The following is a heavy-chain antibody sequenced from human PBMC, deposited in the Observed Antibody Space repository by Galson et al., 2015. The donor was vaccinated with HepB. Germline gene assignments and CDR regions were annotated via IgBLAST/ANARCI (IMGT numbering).Heavy chain of an antibody. J-gene: IGHJ6*03. Sequence: SLRLSCAASGFTFSNAWMSWVRQAPGKGLEWVGLIKSNTDGGTTDYAAPVKGRFTISRDDSKNTLYLQMNSLKTEDTAVFFCTTVPSFGLWTGYYSDHHYYYMDVWGKGTTVTVSS. CDR2: IKSNTDGGTT. V-gene: IGHV3-15*01. CDR1: GFTFSNAW. D-gene: IGHD3/OR15-3a*01. CDR3: TTVPSFGLWTGYYSDHHYYYMDV.